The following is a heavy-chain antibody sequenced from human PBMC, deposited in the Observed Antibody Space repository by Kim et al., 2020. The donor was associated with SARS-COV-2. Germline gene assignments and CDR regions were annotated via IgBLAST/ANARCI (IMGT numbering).Heavy chain of an antibody. V-gene: IGHV3-15*01. CDR1: GFTFSNAW. D-gene: IGHD3-10*01. J-gene: IGHJ4*02. CDR2: IKSKTDGGTT. Sequence: GGSLRLSCAASGFTFSNAWMSWVRQAPGKGLEWVGRIKSKTDGGTTDYAAPVKGRFTISRDDSKNTLYLQMNSLKTEDTAVYYCTTDQTREWWLLWFGEPVDYWGQGTLVTVSS. CDR3: TTDQTREWWLLWFGEPVDY.